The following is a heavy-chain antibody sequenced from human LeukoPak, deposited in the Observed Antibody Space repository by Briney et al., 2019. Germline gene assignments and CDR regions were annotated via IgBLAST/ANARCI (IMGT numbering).Heavy chain of an antibody. Sequence: GGSLRLSCAASGFTFSSYWMHWVRQTPGKGLVWASRLNSDGSSTSYADSVKGRFTISRDNAKNTLYLQMNSLRAEDTAVYYCSRRWLQHAFDIWGQGTMVTVSS. CDR2: LNSDGSST. CDR1: GFTFSSYW. J-gene: IGHJ3*02. V-gene: IGHV3-74*01. CDR3: SRRWLQHAFDI. D-gene: IGHD5-24*01.